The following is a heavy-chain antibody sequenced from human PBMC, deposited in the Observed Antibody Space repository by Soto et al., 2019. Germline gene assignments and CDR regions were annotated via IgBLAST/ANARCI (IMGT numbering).Heavy chain of an antibody. CDR2: MRSKGNNYAT. J-gene: IGHJ4*02. D-gene: IGHD3-22*01. V-gene: IGHV3-73*01. Sequence: GGSLRLSCAASGFTFSGSAIHWVRQASGKGLEWVGRMRSKGNNYATSYAASVKGRFTISRDDSKNTAYLQMNSLKTEDTAVHYCTSGLYYYDSRGYSYWGQGTLVTVSS. CDR3: TSGLYYYDSRGYSY. CDR1: GFTFSGSA.